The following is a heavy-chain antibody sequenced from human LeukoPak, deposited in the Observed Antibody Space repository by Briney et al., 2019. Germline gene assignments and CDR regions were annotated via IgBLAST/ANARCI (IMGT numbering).Heavy chain of an antibody. CDR3: AREPYYVWGSLGLFDY. J-gene: IGHJ4*02. Sequence: SETLSLTCAVSVGSISSSYWWSWVRQPPGKVLEWIGEIYHSGSTYYNPSLKSRVTISVDTSKNQFSLKLSSVTAADTAVYYCAREPYYVWGSLGLFDYWGQGTLVTVSS. CDR1: VGSISSSYW. D-gene: IGHD3-16*01. V-gene: IGHV4-4*02. CDR2: IYHSGST.